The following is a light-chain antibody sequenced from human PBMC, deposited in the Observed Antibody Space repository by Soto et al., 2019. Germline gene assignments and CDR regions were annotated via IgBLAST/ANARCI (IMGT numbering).Light chain of an antibody. V-gene: IGKV1-39*01. CDR1: QSISNH. J-gene: IGKJ5*01. CDR2: AAS. CDR3: QQSYNAPIT. Sequence: DIQMTQSPSSLSASVEDRVIITCRASQSISNHLNWYQQKPGKAPKLLIFAASSLQSGVPSRFSGSRSGPDFTLTISSLQPEDFATYYCQQSYNAPITFGQGTRLEIK.